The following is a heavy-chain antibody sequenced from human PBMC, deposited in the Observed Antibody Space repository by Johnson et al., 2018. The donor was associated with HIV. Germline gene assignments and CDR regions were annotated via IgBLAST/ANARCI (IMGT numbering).Heavy chain of an antibody. J-gene: IGHJ3*02. V-gene: IGHV3-30*03. D-gene: IGHD2-15*01. CDR2: ISYDGSNK. CDR3: AGSSVVDDAFDI. CDR1: GFTFDDYG. Sequence: VQVVESGGGVVRPGGSLRLSCAASGFTFDDYGMSWVRQAPGKGLEWVAVISYDGSNKYYADSVKGRFTISRDNSKNTLYLQMNSLRAEDTAVYYCAGSSVVDDAFDIWGQGTMVTVSS.